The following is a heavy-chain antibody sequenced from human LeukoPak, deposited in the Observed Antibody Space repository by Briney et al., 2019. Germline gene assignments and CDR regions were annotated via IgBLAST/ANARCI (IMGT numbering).Heavy chain of an antibody. Sequence: GGSLRLSCAASGFTFSSYGMHWVRQAPGKGLEWVAFIRYDGSNKYYADSVKGRFTISRDNSKNTLYLQMNSLRAEDTAVYYCAKDQAHKLAAAGNFDYWGQGTLVTVSS. CDR1: GFTFSSYG. CDR2: IRYDGSNK. D-gene: IGHD6-13*01. V-gene: IGHV3-30*02. J-gene: IGHJ4*02. CDR3: AKDQAHKLAAAGNFDY.